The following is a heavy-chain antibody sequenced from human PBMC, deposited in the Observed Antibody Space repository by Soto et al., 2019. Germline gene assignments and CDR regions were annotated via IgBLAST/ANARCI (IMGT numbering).Heavy chain of an antibody. Sequence: GGSLRLSCAASGFTFSSYAMSWVRQAPGKGLEWVSAISGSGGSTYYADSVKGRFTISRDNSKNTLYLQMNSLRAEDTAVYYCAKDNTIYYYDIRGPQYFQHWGQGTLVTVSS. CDR1: GFTFSSYA. CDR3: AKDNTIYYYDIRGPQYFQH. J-gene: IGHJ1*01. CDR2: ISGSGGST. D-gene: IGHD3-22*01. V-gene: IGHV3-23*01.